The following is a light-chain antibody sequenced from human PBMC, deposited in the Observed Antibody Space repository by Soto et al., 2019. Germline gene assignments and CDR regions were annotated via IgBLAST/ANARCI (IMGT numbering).Light chain of an antibody. J-gene: IGKJ3*01. V-gene: IGKV1-39*01. CDR2: DVS. Sequence: DIQMTQSPSSLSASVGDKVTITCRASQRISAYLHWYQQKPGEAPKLLIFDVSVLESGVPSRFSGSGSETDFTLSITSLQPDDFATYYCLQTYSPPLTFGPGTTVDFK. CDR1: QRISAY. CDR3: LQTYSPPLT.